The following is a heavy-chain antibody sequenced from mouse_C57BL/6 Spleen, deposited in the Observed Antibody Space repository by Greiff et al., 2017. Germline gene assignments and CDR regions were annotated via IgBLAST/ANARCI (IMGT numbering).Heavy chain of an antibody. J-gene: IGHJ1*03. CDR3: ARGHSNYGYFDV. Sequence: QVQLQQPGAELVKPGASVQMSCKASGYTFTSYWITWVKQRPGQGLEWSGDIYPGSGSTNYNDKFKSKATLTVDTSTSTAYRQLSSLTSEDSAVYYCARGHSNYGYFDVWGTGTTVTVSS. CDR2: IYPGSGST. D-gene: IGHD2-5*01. V-gene: IGHV1-55*01. CDR1: GYTFTSYW.